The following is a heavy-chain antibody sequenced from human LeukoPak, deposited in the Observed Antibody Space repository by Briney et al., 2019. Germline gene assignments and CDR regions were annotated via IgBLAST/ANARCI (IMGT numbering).Heavy chain of an antibody. Sequence: SETLSLTCTVSGGSISSYYWSWIRQPAGKGLEWIGRISTSGSTNYNPSLKTRVTMSVGTSKNQFSLKLSSVTAADTAVYYCARVGVVTAALDWYFDLWGRGTLVTVSS. CDR3: ARVGVVTAALDWYFDL. J-gene: IGHJ2*01. D-gene: IGHD2-21*02. CDR1: GGSISSYY. CDR2: ISTSGST. V-gene: IGHV4-4*07.